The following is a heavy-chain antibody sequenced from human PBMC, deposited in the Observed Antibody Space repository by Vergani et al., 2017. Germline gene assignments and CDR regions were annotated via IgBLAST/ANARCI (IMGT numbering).Heavy chain of an antibody. Sequence: EVPLVQSGAEVKKPGESLKISCKGSGYSFTSYWIGWVRQMPGKGLEWMGIIYPGDSDTRYSPSFQGQVTISADKSISTAYLQWSSLKASDTAMYYCARGNYYDSSGYPYNWFDPWGQGTLVTVSS. CDR3: ARGNYYDSSGYPYNWFDP. D-gene: IGHD3-22*01. V-gene: IGHV5-51*01. J-gene: IGHJ5*02. CDR2: IYPGDSDT. CDR1: GYSFTSYW.